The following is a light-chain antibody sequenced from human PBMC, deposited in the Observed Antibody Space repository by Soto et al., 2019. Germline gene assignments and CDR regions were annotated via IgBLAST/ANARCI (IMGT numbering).Light chain of an antibody. CDR2: WAS. J-gene: IGKJ5*01. CDR3: QQYYSTPPT. V-gene: IGKV4-1*01. CDR1: QSVLYSSNNKNY. Sequence: DIVMTQSPDSLAVSLGERATINCKSSQSVLYSSNNKNYLAWYQQKPGQPPKLLIYWASTRESGVPDRFSGSGSGTDFTHTISSLQAEDVAVYYCQQYYSTPPTFGHGTRLEIK.